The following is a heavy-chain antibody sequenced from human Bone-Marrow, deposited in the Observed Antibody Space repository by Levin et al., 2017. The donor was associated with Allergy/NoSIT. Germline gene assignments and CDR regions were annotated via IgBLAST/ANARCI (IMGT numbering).Heavy chain of an antibody. D-gene: IGHD5-18*01. CDR2: ISSSSSYI. J-gene: IGHJ4*02. V-gene: IGHV3-21*01. CDR3: ARDGGRVVDTAMVFDY. CDR1: GFTFSSYS. Sequence: GGSLRLSCAASGFTFSSYSMNWVRQAPGKGLEWVSSISSSSSYIYYADSVKGRFTISRDNAKNSLYLQMNSLRAEDTAVYYCARDGGRVVDTAMVFDYWGQGTLVTVSS.